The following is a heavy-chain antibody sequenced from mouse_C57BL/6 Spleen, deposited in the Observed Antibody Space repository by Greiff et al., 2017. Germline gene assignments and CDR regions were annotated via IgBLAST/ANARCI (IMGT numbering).Heavy chain of an antibody. J-gene: IGHJ2*01. V-gene: IGHV2-5*01. Sequence: QVQLQQSGPGLVQPSQSLSITCTVSGFSLTSYGVHWVRQSPGKGLEWLGVIWRGGSTDYNAAFMSRLSITKDNSKSQVFFKMNSLQADDTAIYYCAKEGFYDGYYFDYWGQGTTLTVSS. CDR1: GFSLTSYG. D-gene: IGHD2-12*01. CDR3: AKEGFYDGYYFDY. CDR2: IWRGGST.